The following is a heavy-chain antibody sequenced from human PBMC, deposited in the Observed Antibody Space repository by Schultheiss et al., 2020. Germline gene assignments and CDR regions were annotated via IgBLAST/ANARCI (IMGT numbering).Heavy chain of an antibody. D-gene: IGHD5-18*01. Sequence: SETLSLTCTVSGGSISSGAYYWSWIRQHPGKGLEWIGYIYYSGSTYYNPSLKSRVTISVDTSKNQFSLKLSSVTAADTAVYYCARVLKDTAMVNWGQGTLVNGYS. CDR1: GGSISSGAYY. J-gene: IGHJ4*02. CDR3: ARVLKDTAMVN. CDR2: IYYSGST. V-gene: IGHV4-31*03.